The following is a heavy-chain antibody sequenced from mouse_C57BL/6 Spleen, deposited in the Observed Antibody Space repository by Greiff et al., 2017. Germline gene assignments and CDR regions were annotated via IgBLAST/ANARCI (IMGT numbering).Heavy chain of an antibody. Sequence: EVQRVESGGGLVKPGGSLKLSCAASGFTFSSYAMSWVRQTPEKRLEWVATISDGGSYTYYPDNVKGRFTISRDNAKNNLYLQMSHLKSEDTAMYYCARDRTTSAMDYWGQGTSVTVSS. CDR2: ISDGGSYT. CDR1: GFTFSSYA. CDR3: ARDRTTSAMDY. D-gene: IGHD1-1*01. V-gene: IGHV5-4*01. J-gene: IGHJ4*01.